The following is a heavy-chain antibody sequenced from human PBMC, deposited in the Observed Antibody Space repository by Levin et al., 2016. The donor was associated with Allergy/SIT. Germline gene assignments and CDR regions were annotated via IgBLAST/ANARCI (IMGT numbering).Heavy chain of an antibody. Sequence: GGSLRLSCAASGFTFSSYCMSWVRQAPGKGLEWVANIKQDGSEKYYVDSVKGRFTISRDNAKNSLYLQMNSLRAEDTAVYYCAGGRNWFDPWGQGTLVTVSS. V-gene: IGHV3-7*01. D-gene: IGHD6-25*01. CDR2: IKQDGSEK. CDR3: AGGRNWFDP. J-gene: IGHJ5*02. CDR1: GFTFSSYC.